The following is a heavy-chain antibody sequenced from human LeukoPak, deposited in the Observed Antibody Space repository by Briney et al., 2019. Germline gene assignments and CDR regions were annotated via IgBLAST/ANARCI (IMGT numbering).Heavy chain of an antibody. V-gene: IGHV1-2*02. CDR1: GYTFTGYY. J-gene: IGHJ5*02. CDR3: AREFATGTDTGLNWFDP. Sequence: ASVKVSCKPSGYTFTGYYMHWVRQDPGQGLEWMGWINPNSGGTYYAQKFQGRVTMTRDTSISTAYMELSRLRSDDTAVYYCAREFATGTDTGLNWFDPWGQGTLVTVSS. D-gene: IGHD1-1*01. CDR2: INPNSGGT.